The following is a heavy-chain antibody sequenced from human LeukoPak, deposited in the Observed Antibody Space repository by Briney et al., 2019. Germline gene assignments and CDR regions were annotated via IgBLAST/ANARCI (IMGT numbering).Heavy chain of an antibody. D-gene: IGHD3-10*01. V-gene: IGHV3-23*01. Sequence: GGSLRLSCAASGFTFSSYAMSWVRQAPGRGLEWVSSITDSGGGTFYADSVKGRFTISRDNSKNTLFLQLNSLRAEDTAVYYCAKRGAGYYFDYWGQGTLVTVSS. CDR3: AKRGAGYYFDY. J-gene: IGHJ4*02. CDR2: ITDSGGGT. CDR1: GFTFSSYA.